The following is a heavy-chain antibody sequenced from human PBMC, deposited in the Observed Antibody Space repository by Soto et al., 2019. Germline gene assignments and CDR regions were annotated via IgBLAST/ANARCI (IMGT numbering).Heavy chain of an antibody. CDR1: GYSFTSYW. D-gene: IGHD6-13*01. CDR3: ARSGLTGYSSSQAGFDP. V-gene: IGHV5-10-1*01. CDR2: IDPSDSYT. Sequence: LGESLKISCKGSGYSFTSYWISWVRQMPGKGLEWMGRIDPSDSYTNYSPSFQGHVTISADKSISTAYLQWSSLKASDTAMYYCARSGLTGYSSSQAGFDPWGQGTLVTVSS. J-gene: IGHJ5*02.